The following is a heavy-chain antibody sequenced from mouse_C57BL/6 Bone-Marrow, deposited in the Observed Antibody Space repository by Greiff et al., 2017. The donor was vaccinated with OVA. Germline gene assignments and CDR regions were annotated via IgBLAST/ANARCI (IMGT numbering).Heavy chain of an antibody. CDR3: AKGILYSNVYAMDY. CDR2: IHPNSGST. J-gene: IGHJ4*01. V-gene: IGHV1-64*01. Sequence: QVQLQQPGAELVKPGASVKLSCKASGYTFTSYWMHWVKQRPGQGLEWIGMIHPNSGSTNYNEKFKSKATLTVDKSSSTAYMQLSSLTSEDSAVYYCAKGILYSNVYAMDYWGQGTSVTVSS. CDR1: GYTFTSYW. D-gene: IGHD2-5*01.